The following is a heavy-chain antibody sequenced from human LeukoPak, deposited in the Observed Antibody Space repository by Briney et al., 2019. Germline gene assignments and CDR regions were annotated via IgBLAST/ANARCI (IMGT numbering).Heavy chain of an antibody. V-gene: IGHV3-66*01. J-gene: IGHJ6*02. CDR2: IYAGGST. CDR3: ARAFGGTSCSSSCFLYGLDV. CDR1: GFTVSRNY. D-gene: IGHD2-2*01. Sequence: GGSLRLSCAVSGFTVSRNYMNWVRQAPGKGLEWVSVIYAGGSTYYANSVKGRFAIYRDNSKNTLYLQMNHLRAEDTAVSFCARAFGGTSCSSSCFLYGLDVWGQGTTVTVSS.